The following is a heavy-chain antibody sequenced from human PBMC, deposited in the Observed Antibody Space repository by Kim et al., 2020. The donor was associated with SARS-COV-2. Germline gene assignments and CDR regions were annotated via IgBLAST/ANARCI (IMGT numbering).Heavy chain of an antibody. J-gene: IGHJ4*02. V-gene: IGHV3-73*01. D-gene: IGHD3-3*01. CDR2: IRSKANSYAT. CDR3: TRSLEWLSSPSHDY. Sequence: GGSLRLSCAASGFTFSGSAMHWVRQASGKGLEWVGRIRSKANSYATAYAASVKGRFTISRDDSKNTAYLQMNSLKTEDTAVYYCTRSLEWLSSPSHDYWGQGTLVTVSS. CDR1: GFTFSGSA.